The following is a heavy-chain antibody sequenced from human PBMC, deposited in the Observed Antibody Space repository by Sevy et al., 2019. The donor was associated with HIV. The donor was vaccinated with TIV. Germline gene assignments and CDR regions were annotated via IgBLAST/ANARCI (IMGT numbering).Heavy chain of an antibody. CDR2: IKQDGSEK. CDR1: GFSFSWYW. V-gene: IGHV3-7*01. Sequence: GGSLRLSCAASGFSFSWYWMSWVRQTPEKGLEWVANIKQDGSEKNYVDSVKGRFTISRDNAKNSLYLQMNSLRDEDTAVYYCAREGRVAVAGTDYYYYGMDVWGQGTTVTVSS. CDR3: AREGRVAVAGTDYYYYGMDV. D-gene: IGHD6-19*01. J-gene: IGHJ6*02.